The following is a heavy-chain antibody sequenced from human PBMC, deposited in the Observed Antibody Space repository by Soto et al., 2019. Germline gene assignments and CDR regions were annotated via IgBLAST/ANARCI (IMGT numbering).Heavy chain of an antibody. CDR3: ARDKGITTFGVYSMYYYGMDV. D-gene: IGHD3-3*01. J-gene: IGHJ6*02. CDR2: ISTDNGNT. V-gene: IGHV1-18*01. Sequence: ASVKVSCKASGYTFTSSGISWVRQAPGQGLEWMGWISTDNGNTNYAQHLQGRVSMTTDTSTSTAYMDLRSLRSDDTTVDDCARDKGITTFGVYSMYYYGMDVWG. CDR1: GYTFTSSG.